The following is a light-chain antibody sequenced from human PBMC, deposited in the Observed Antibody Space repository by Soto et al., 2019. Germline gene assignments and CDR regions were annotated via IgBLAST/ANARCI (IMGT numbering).Light chain of an antibody. CDR2: VNTYGSH. CDR1: SEHSTYD. CDR3: QTCGTGIQV. V-gene: IGLV4-69*01. Sequence: QLVLTQSPSASASLGASVKLTCTLSSEHSTYDIAWHQQQPEKGPRYLMKVNTYGSHTKGDGIPDRFSGSSSGAERYLTISSLQAEDEADYYCQTCGTGIQVFGGGTKLTVL. J-gene: IGLJ2*01.